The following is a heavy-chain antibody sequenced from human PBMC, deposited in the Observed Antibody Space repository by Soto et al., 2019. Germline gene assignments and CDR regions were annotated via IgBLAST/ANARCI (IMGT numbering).Heavy chain of an antibody. V-gene: IGHV4-30-4*01. CDR2: IYYSGST. J-gene: IGHJ4*02. CDR3: ARKNVDTAMVPYYFDY. D-gene: IGHD5-18*01. CDR1: GGSISSGDYY. Sequence: PSETLSLTCTVSGGSISSGDYYWSWIRQPPGKGLEWIGYIYYSGSTYYNPSLKSRVTISVDTSKNQFSLKLSSVTAADTAVYYCARKNVDTAMVPYYFDYWGQGTLVTVSS.